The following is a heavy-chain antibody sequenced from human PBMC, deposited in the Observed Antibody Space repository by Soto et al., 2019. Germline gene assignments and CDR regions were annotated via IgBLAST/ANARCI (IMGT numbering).Heavy chain of an antibody. CDR1: GYSFSSYG. V-gene: IGHV1-18*01. Sequence: QAQLVQSGSEVKKPGASVKVSCKASGYSFSSYGIVWVRQAPGQGLEWMGWIRPYNGDTNSAQKFQGRVTLTTDIPTSRAFMERRSLSYDVPAGYFWARRPEVYYFYYMGVWGKGPRSPS. CDR2: IRPYNGDT. CDR3: ARRPEVYYFYYMGV. J-gene: IGHJ6*03.